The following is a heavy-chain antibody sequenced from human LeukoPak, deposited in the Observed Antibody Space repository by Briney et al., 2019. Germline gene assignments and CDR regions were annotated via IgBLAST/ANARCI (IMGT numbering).Heavy chain of an antibody. CDR2: IFYSGST. CDR1: GGSFSSYY. V-gene: IGHV4-34*12. Sequence: SSETLSLTCAVYGGSFSSYYWGWIRQPPGKGLEWIGNIFYSGSTYYSPSVKSRVTISLDTSRNQFSLKLNSVTAADTAVYYCAKSNGYGLVDIWGQGTMVTVSS. J-gene: IGHJ3*02. D-gene: IGHD3-10*01. CDR3: AKSNGYGLVDI.